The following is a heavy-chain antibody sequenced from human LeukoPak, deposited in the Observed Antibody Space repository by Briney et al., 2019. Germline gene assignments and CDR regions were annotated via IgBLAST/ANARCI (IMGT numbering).Heavy chain of an antibody. D-gene: IGHD6-19*01. Sequence: SETLSLTCTVSGGSISSSSYYWGWIRQPPGKGLEWIGSIYYSGSTYYNPSLKSRVTISVDTSKNQFSLKLSSVTAADTAVYYCARDHLGGSSGWYSNWGQGTLVTVSS. CDR1: GGSISSSSYY. CDR2: IYYSGST. CDR3: ARDHLGGSSGWYSN. J-gene: IGHJ4*02. V-gene: IGHV4-39*07.